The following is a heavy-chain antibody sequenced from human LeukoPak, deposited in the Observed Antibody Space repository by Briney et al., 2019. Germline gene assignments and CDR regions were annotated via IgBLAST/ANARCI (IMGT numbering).Heavy chain of an antibody. J-gene: IGHJ6*03. V-gene: IGHV1-8*01. CDR3: ARGIRMSNVGYYYYYMDV. D-gene: IGHD1-26*01. Sequence: GASVKVSCKASGYTFITYDINWVRQATGQGLEWMGWMNPNSGNTGYAQKFQGRVTMTRNTSISTAYMELSSLRSEDTAVYYCARGIRMSNVGYYYYYMDVWGKGTTVTVSS. CDR2: MNPNSGNT. CDR1: GYTFITYD.